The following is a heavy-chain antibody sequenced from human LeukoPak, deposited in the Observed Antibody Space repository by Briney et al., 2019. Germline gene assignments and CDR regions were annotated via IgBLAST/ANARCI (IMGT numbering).Heavy chain of an antibody. CDR1: GGSISSSSYY. D-gene: IGHD4-17*01. J-gene: IGHJ4*02. V-gene: IGHV4-39*07. CDR2: IYYSGST. Sequence: SETLSLTCTVSGGSISSSSYYWGSIRQPPGKGLEWIGSIYYSGSTYYNPSLNLKSRVTISVDTSKNQFSLKLSSVTAADTAVYYCASWVDYGDSRFDYWGQGTLVTVSS. CDR3: ASWVDYGDSRFDY.